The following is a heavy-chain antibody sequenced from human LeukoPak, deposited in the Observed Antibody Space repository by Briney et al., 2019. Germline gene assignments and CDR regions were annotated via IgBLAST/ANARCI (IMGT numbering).Heavy chain of an antibody. CDR3: ARCSGGSCYSKGEYFDY. J-gene: IGHJ4*02. V-gene: IGHV3-48*01. Sequence: PGGSLRLSCAASGFTFSSYSMNWVRQAPGKGLEWVSYISSSSSTIYHADSVKGRFTISRDNAKNSLYLQMNSLRAEDTAVYYCARCSGGSCYSKGEYFDYWGQGTLVTVSS. CDR2: ISSSSSTI. CDR1: GFTFSSYS. D-gene: IGHD2-15*01.